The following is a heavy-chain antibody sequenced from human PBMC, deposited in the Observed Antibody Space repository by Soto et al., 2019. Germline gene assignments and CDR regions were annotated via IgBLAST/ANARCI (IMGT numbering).Heavy chain of an antibody. CDR1: GGSFSGYY. CDR2: INHSGST. CDR3: ASRTGRITIFGVVIIGGQQGVYFDY. Sequence: SETLSLTCAVYGGSFSGYYWSWIRQPPGKGLEWIGEINHSGSTNYNPSLKSRVTISVDTSKNQFSLKLSSVTAADTAVYYCASRTGRITIFGVVIIGGQQGVYFDYWGQGTRVTVS. V-gene: IGHV4-34*01. D-gene: IGHD3-3*01. J-gene: IGHJ4*02.